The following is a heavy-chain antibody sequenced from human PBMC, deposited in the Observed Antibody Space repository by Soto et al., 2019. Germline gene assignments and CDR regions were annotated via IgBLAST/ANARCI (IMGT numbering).Heavy chain of an antibody. CDR2: INHSGST. J-gene: IGHJ4*02. D-gene: IGHD3-10*01. V-gene: IGHV4-34*01. CDR3: ARDLDYYGSGSPPHY. CDR1: GXSFSGYY. Sequence: LSLTFAVYGXSFSGYYWSWIRQPPGKGLEWIGEINHSGSTNYNPSLKSRVTISVDTSKNQFSLKLSSVTAADTAVYYCARDLDYYGSGSPPHYWGQGTLVTVSS.